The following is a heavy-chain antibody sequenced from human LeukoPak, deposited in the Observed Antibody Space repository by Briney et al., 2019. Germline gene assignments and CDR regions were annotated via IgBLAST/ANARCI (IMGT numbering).Heavy chain of an antibody. D-gene: IGHD5-12*01. CDR3: AVKGGYNDLDAPFDY. CDR1: GFIFSIYA. J-gene: IGHJ4*02. CDR2: ISATGDST. Sequence: GGSLRPSCAASGFIFSIYAMGWVRQPPGRGLECVSAISATGDSTHYADPVEGRFTISRDNSKNTLYLQMNSLRADDTAFYYCAVKGGYNDLDAPFDYWGPGTLVTVSS. V-gene: IGHV3-23*01.